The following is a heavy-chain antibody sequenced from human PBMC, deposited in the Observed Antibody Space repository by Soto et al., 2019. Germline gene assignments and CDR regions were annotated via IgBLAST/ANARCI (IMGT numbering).Heavy chain of an antibody. CDR1: AYTFTSYY. CDR2: INPSGGST. D-gene: IGHD3-3*01. J-gene: IGHJ6*02. CDR3: ARDCGEYYDFWSGYPPTDYGMDV. V-gene: IGHV1-46*01. Sequence: ASVKVSCKASAYTFTSYYMHWVRQAPGQGLEWMGIINPSGGSTSYAQKFQGRVTMTRATSTSTVYMELSSLRSEDTAVYYCARDCGEYYDFWSGYPPTDYGMDVWGQGTTVTVSS.